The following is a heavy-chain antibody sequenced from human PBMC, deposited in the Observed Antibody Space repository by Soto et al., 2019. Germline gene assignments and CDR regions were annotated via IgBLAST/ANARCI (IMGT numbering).Heavy chain of an antibody. D-gene: IGHD6-19*01. V-gene: IGHV6-1*01. CDR3: ARLGDNTGWFDY. CDR1: GDSVSSNIAA. J-gene: IGHJ4*02. Sequence: SQTLSLTCXISGDSVSSNIAAWNWIRQSPSRGLEWLGRTYYRSKWYQDYAVSMRGRITISPDTSKNQVSLQLNSVTPEDAAVYYCARLGDNTGWFDYWGQGTLVTVSS. CDR2: TYYRSKWYQ.